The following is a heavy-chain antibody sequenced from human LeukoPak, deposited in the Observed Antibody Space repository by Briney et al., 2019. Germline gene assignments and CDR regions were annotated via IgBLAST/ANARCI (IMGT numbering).Heavy chain of an antibody. J-gene: IGHJ6*02. CDR2: ISGSGGST. D-gene: IGHD3-16*01. Sequence: PGGSLRLSCAASGFTFSSYAMSWLRQAPGKGLEWVSAISGSGGSTYYADSVKGRFTISRDNSKNTLYLQMNSLRAEDTAVYYCAKRLGYYYYYGMDVWGQGTTVTVSS. CDR1: GFTFSSYA. CDR3: AKRLGYYYYYGMDV. V-gene: IGHV3-23*01.